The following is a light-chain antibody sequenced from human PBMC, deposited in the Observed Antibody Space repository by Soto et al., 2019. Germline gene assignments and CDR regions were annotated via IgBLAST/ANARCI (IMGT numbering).Light chain of an antibody. J-gene: IGLJ1*01. CDR2: SNN. CDR1: SSNIGSNT. V-gene: IGLV1-44*01. CDR3: AAWDGSLNGYV. Sequence: QSVLTQPPSASGTPGQRVTISCSVSSSNIGSNTVNWYHHLPGTAPKLLIYSNNQRPSGVPDRFSASKSGTSASLAISGLQSEDEADYYCAAWDGSLNGYVFGTGTKVTVL.